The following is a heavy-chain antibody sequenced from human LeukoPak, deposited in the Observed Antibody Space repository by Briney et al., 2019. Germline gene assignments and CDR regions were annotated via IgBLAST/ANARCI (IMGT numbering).Heavy chain of an antibody. CDR1: GLTFKNSG. V-gene: IGHV3-30*02. Sequence: GGSLRLSCTVSGLTFKNSGMHWVRQAPGKGLEWVAFIQYDEIKKFYADSVKGRFTISRDNSKNTLSLQMDSLRPEDTAMYYCANGDHFDILTGFYPTLDHWGQGTLVIVSA. D-gene: IGHD3-9*01. CDR3: ANGDHFDILTGFYPTLDH. J-gene: IGHJ4*02. CDR2: IQYDEIKK.